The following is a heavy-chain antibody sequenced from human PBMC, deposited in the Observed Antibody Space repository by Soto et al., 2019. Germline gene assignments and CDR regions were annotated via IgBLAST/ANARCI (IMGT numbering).Heavy chain of an antibody. J-gene: IGHJ4*02. Sequence: ASVKVSCKASGYTFTSQNMHWVLQAPGQGLEWMGVINPSIGTTTYAQKFQGRVTMTSDTSTSSVYMEVSSLRSEDTAVYYCISTLGARFDYWGQGTLVTVSS. CDR3: ISTLGARFDY. D-gene: IGHD1-26*01. V-gene: IGHV1-46*03. CDR1: GYTFTSQN. CDR2: INPSIGTT.